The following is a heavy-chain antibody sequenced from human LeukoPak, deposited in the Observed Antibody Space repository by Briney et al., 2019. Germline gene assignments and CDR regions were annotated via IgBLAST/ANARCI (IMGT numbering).Heavy chain of an antibody. V-gene: IGHV4-34*01. CDR3: ARRETYSSSSSGKRNWFDP. CDR2: INRSGST. J-gene: IGHJ5*02. CDR1: GGSFSGYY. Sequence: KPSETLSLTCVVYGGSFSGYYWSWIRQPPGKGLEWIGEINRSGSTNYNPSLKSRVTISVDTSKNQFSLKLSSVTAADTAVYYCARRETYSSSSSGKRNWFDPWGQGTLVTVSS. D-gene: IGHD6-13*01.